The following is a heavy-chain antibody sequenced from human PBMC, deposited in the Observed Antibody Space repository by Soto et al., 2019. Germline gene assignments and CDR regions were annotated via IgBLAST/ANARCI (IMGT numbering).Heavy chain of an antibody. D-gene: IGHD3-10*01. CDR3: VRPLPSGQTHARDV. CDR1: GLPVAGSY. Sequence: HPXGSLRLSCLAAGLPVAGSYMAWVRQAPGKGLEWASVIYNDGTTYYSQSVEGRFTISRDTSKNTLYLQMDRLRDEDTAVYYCVRPLPSGQTHARDVWGQGTTVTVSS. CDR2: IYNDGTT. J-gene: IGHJ6*02. V-gene: IGHV3-53*01.